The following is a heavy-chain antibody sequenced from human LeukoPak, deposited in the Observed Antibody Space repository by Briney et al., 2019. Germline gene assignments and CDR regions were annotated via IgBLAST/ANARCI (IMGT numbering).Heavy chain of an antibody. Sequence: GASVKISCKASGYIFTNYGLNWVRQAPGQGLEWVGWITTNTGNPTYAQGFTGRFVFSLDTSVSTAYLQIHSLKAEDTAVYYCARAEQQLADAFAIWGQGTKVTVSS. V-gene: IGHV7-4-1*01. J-gene: IGHJ3*02. CDR1: GYIFTNYG. CDR2: ITTNTGNP. CDR3: ARAEQQLADAFAI. D-gene: IGHD6-13*01.